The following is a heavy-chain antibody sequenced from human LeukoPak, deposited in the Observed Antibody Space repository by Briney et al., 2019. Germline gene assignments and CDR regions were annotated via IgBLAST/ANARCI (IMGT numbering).Heavy chain of an antibody. D-gene: IGHD3-3*01. V-gene: IGHV3-7*01. CDR3: AKETRRYDFWSGYHFDY. CDR1: GFTFSSYW. Sequence: GGSLRLSCAASGFTFSSYWMSWVRQAPGKGLEWVANIKQDGSEKYYVDSVKGRFTISRDNSKNTLYLQMNSLRAEDTTVYYCAKETRRYDFWSGYHFDYWGQGTLVTVSS. CDR2: IKQDGSEK. J-gene: IGHJ4*02.